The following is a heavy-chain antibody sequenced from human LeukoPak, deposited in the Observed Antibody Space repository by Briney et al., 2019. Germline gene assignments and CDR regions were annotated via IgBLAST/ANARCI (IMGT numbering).Heavy chain of an antibody. CDR2: IYMRGNT. V-gene: IGHV4-38-2*02. CDR3: AREGDWSALDF. J-gene: IGHJ4*02. CDR1: GYSISSGYY. D-gene: IGHD2-21*01. Sequence: PSETLSLTCTVSGYSISSGYYWGWIRQPAGKGLEWVGRIYMRGNTNYNPSLKSRVVISMDTSKNQFSLRLTSVTAADTAVYFCAREGDWSALDFWGQGTLVTVSS.